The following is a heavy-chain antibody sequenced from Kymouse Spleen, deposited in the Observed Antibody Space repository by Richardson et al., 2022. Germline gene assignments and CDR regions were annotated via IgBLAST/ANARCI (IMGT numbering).Heavy chain of an antibody. CDR2: INHSGST. V-gene: IGHV4-34*01. J-gene: IGHJ3*02. CDR1: GGSFSGYY. CDR3: AREDGSSSGNAFDI. D-gene: IGHD6-6*01. Sequence: QVQLQQWGAGLLKPSETLSLTCAVYGGSFSGYYWSWIRQPPGKGLEWIGEINHSGSTNYNPSLKSRVTISVDTSKNQFSLKLSSVTAADTAVYYCAREDGSSSGNAFDIWGQGTMVTVSS.